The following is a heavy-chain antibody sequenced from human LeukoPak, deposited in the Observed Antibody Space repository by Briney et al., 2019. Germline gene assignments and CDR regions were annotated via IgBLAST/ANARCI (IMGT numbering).Heavy chain of an antibody. J-gene: IGHJ4*02. V-gene: IGHV4-39*01. D-gene: IGHD6-19*01. CDR1: GGSISSGSYY. CDR2: IYYSGST. CDR3: ARRSDRVAAFDY. Sequence: SETLSLTCTVSGGSISSGSYYWGWIRQPPGKGLEWIGNIYYSGSTYNNPSLKSRVTISLATSKQQFSLKLSSVTAADTAVYYCARRSDRVAAFDYWGQGTLVTVSS.